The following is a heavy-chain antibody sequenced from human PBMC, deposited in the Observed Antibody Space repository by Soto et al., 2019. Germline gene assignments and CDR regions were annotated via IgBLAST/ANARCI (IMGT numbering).Heavy chain of an antibody. Sequence: ASVKVSCKASGFTFSSSAVHWVRQARGQRLEWMGWMNPNSGNTGYAQNFRGRVTMTQNTAIGTAYMELSSLRSDDTATYYCTRAYGAETFDFWGQGTRVTVSS. V-gene: IGHV1-8*01. J-gene: IGHJ5*01. CDR3: TRAYGAETFDF. D-gene: IGHD3-10*01. CDR1: GFTFSSSA. CDR2: MNPNSGNT.